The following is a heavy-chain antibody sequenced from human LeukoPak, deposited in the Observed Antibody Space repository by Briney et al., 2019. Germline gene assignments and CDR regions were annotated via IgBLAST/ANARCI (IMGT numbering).Heavy chain of an antibody. J-gene: IGHJ6*03. Sequence: GASVKVSCKASGGTFSSYAISWVRQAPGQGLEWMGGIIPIFGTANYAQKFQGRVTITADESTSTAYMELSSLRSEDTAVYYCARATAAIRGRYYYYYMDVWGKGTTVTVSS. D-gene: IGHD2-2*02. V-gene: IGHV1-69*13. CDR2: IIPIFGTA. CDR1: GGTFSSYA. CDR3: ARATAAIRGRYYYYYMDV.